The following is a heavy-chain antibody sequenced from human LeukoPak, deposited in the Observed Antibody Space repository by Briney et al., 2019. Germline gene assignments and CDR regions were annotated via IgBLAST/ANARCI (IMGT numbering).Heavy chain of an antibody. V-gene: IGHV4-31*03. CDR3: AREPGGSWYIGFDP. CDR2: IYYSGST. CDR1: GGSISSGGYY. Sequence: SETLSLTCTVSGGSISSGGYYWSWIRQHPGKGLEWIGYIYYSGSTYYNPSLKSRVTISVDTSKNQFSLKLSSVTAADTAVYYCAREPGGSWYIGFDPWGQGTLVTVSS. D-gene: IGHD6-13*01. J-gene: IGHJ5*02.